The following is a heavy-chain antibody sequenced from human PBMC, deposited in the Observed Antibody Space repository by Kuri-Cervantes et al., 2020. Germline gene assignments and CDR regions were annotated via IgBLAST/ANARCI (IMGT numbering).Heavy chain of an antibody. CDR2: IYYSGST. Sequence: SETLSLTCTVSGGSISSSSHYWGWIRQPPGKGLEWIGSIYYSGSTYYNPSLKSRVIISVDTSKNQFSLKLSSVTAADTAVYYCARGFELNYYDSSGFYVDSWGQGTLVTVSS. J-gene: IGHJ4*02. D-gene: IGHD3-22*01. V-gene: IGHV4-39*01. CDR3: ARGFELNYYDSSGFYVDS. CDR1: GGSISSSSHY.